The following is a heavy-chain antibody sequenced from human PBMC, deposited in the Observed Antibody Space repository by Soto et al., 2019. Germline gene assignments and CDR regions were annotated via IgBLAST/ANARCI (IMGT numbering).Heavy chain of an antibody. D-gene: IGHD6-13*01. V-gene: IGHV3-11*05. CDR3: ARGRGAAADYFGF. CDR1: GFTFSDY. Sequence: QVQLVESGGGLVKPGGSLRLSCAVSGFTFSDYMTWIRQAPGKGLEWVSYISSSTSHTNYADSVKGRFTISRDNAKNSLFLQMNSLRAEDTAVYYCARGRGAAADYFGFWGQGTLVTVSS. J-gene: IGHJ4*02. CDR2: ISSSTSHT.